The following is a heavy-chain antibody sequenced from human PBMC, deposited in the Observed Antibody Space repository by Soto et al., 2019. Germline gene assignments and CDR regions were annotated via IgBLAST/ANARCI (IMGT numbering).Heavy chain of an antibody. V-gene: IGHV1-18*01. CDR3: AREGLLWFGEFHASYYYGMDV. CDR1: GYTFTSYG. CDR2: ISAYNGNT. Sequence: QVQLVQSGAEVKKPGASVKVSCKASGYTFTSYGISWVRQAPGQGLERMGWISAYNGNTNYAQKLQGRVTMTTDTSTSTAYMELRSLRSDDTAVYYCAREGLLWFGEFHASYYYGMDVWGQGTTVTVSS. J-gene: IGHJ6*02. D-gene: IGHD3-10*01.